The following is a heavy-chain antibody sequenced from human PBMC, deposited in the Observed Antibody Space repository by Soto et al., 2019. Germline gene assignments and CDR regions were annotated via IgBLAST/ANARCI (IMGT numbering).Heavy chain of an antibody. D-gene: IGHD3-10*01. J-gene: IGHJ6*02. V-gene: IGHV3-53*01. Sequence: PVGSLRLSCAASGFTVSSNYMSWVRQAPGKGLEWVSVIYSGGSTYYADSVKGRFTISRDNSKNTLYLQMNSLRAEDTAVYYCARDYADGGPYYYGMDVWGQGTTVTAP. CDR1: GFTVSSNY. CDR3: ARDYADGGPYYYGMDV. CDR2: IYSGGST.